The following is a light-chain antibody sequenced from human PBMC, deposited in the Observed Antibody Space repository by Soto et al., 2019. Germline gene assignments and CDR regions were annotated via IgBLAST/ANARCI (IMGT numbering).Light chain of an antibody. CDR3: QQYYSYPPA. V-gene: IGKV1-8*01. J-gene: IGKJ3*01. CDR1: QGISSY. CDR2: AAS. Sequence: AIRMTQSPSSFSASTGDRVTITCRASQGISSYLAWYQQKPGKAPKLLIYAASTLQSGVPSRFSGSGSGTDFTLTISCLQSEDFAMYYCQQYYSYPPAFGPGTKVDIK.